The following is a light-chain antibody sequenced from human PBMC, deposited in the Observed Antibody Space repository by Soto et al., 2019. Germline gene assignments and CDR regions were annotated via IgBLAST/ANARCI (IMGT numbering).Light chain of an antibody. J-gene: IGKJ4*01. CDR3: QQRTNWPRIT. Sequence: EIVLTQSPATLSLSPGERASLSCRASQSVSTYLAWYQQKPGQAPRLLIYDASNRATGVPVRFSGSVSGTDFSHTISSLEPEDFGVYYCQQRTNWPRITFGGGTKMEIK. V-gene: IGKV3-11*01. CDR2: DAS. CDR1: QSVSTY.